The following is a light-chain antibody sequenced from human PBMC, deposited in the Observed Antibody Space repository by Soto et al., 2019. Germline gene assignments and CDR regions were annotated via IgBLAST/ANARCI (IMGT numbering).Light chain of an antibody. V-gene: IGKV3-11*01. CDR2: DAS. J-gene: IGKJ2*01. CDR3: QQRSNWPYT. Sequence: EIVLTQSPATLSLSLGERATLSCRASLTVGSYLAWYQQKPGQAPRLLISDASNRATGIPARFSGSGSGTDFTLTISSLEPEDFAVYYCQQRSNWPYTFGQGTKLEIK. CDR1: LTVGSY.